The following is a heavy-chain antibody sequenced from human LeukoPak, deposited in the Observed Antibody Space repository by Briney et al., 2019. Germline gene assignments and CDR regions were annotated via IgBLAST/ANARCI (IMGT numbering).Heavy chain of an antibody. V-gene: IGHV1-69*04. CDR1: GGTFSSYA. CDR3: ARVISGSWLWF. CDR2: IIPTLEIA. Sequence: SVKVSCKASGGTFSSYAISWVRQAPGQGLEWMGRIIPTLEIANYAQSFQGRVTITADKSTSTAYMELGSLRPEDTAIYYCARVISGSWLWFWGQGTLVTVSS. D-gene: IGHD6-13*01. J-gene: IGHJ4*02.